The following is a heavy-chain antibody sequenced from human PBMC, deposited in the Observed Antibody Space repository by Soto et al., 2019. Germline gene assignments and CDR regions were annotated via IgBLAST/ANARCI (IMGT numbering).Heavy chain of an antibody. J-gene: IGHJ4*02. CDR3: ATQDFRGTTGTT. D-gene: IGHD1-1*01. Sequence: EVQLLESGGGMVQPGGSLRLSCAASGFTFSSSAMGWVRQAPGKGLEWLSLINYSGATTYYADSVKGRFTISRDNSKNTLYLQLNSLRAKDTAVYYCATQDFRGTTGTTWGQGTLVTVSS. CDR1: GFTFSSSA. V-gene: IGHV3-23*01. CDR2: INYSGATT.